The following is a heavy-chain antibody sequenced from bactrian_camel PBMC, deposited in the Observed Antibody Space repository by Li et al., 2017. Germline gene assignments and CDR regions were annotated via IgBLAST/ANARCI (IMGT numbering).Heavy chain of an antibody. J-gene: IGHJ6*01. CDR1: RYTYSNYC. Sequence: HVQLVESGGGSVQAGGPLRLSCAASRYTYSNYCMAWFRQTPGKEREAVAVIGSDGGYTYYTDSVKGRFTISRDKAKNTLYLQVDSLKTEDTGVYYCAACRSCSGGVCNGDFAYWGQGTQVTV. CDR3: AACRSCSGGVCNGDFAY. D-gene: IGHD2*01. V-gene: IGHV3S6*01. CDR2: IGSDGGYT.